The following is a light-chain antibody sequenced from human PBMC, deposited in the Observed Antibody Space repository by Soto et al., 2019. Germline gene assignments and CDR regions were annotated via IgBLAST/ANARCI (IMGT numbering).Light chain of an antibody. CDR3: QVCNGSSDHVV. V-gene: IGLV3-21*04. CDR1: NIGRKS. Sequence: SYELTQPPSVSVAPGKTAKITCGGNNIGRKSVHWYQQRPGQAPVLVIYYDSDRPSGIPERFSGSNSGHTATLTISRVEAGDEADYYCQVCNGSSDHVVFGGGTQLTVL. J-gene: IGLJ2*01. CDR2: YDS.